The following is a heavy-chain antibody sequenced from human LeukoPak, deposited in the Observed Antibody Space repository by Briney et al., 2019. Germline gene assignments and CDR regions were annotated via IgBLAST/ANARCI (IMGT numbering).Heavy chain of an antibody. CDR2: ITSDGSTS. J-gene: IGHJ4*02. CDR3: ASPKPDY. Sequence: PGGSLRLSCAASGFTFRSWYMYWVRQRPGKGLEWLCRITSDGSTSYYADSVRGRFTISRDNDKNTLYLQMNSLTDEDTAVYYCASPKPDYWGQGTLVTVSS. V-gene: IGHV3-74*01. CDR1: GFTFRSWY.